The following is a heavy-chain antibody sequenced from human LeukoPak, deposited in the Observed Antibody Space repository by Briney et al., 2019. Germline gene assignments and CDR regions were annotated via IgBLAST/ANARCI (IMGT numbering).Heavy chain of an antibody. Sequence: GGSLRLSCAASGFTFRSYSMNWVRQAPGKGLEWVSAIDPSSTYIYYADSVKGRFTISRDNAENSLYLQMNSLRVEDTAVYYCARIAAAGTPLTDYWGQGTLVTVSS. V-gene: IGHV3-21*01. J-gene: IGHJ4*02. CDR3: ARIAAAGTPLTDY. D-gene: IGHD6-13*01. CDR2: IDPSSTYI. CDR1: GFTFRSYS.